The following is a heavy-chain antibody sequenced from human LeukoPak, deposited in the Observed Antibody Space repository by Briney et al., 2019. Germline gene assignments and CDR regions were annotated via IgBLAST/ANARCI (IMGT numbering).Heavy chain of an antibody. J-gene: IGHJ4*02. CDR2: IYYSGST. Sequence: PSETLSLTCTVSGGSISSGDYYWSWIRQPSGKGLEWIGYIYYSGSTYYNPSLKSRVTISVDTSKNQFSLKLSSVTAADTAVYYCAREGYDLWSGYYEDYWGQGTLVTVSS. V-gene: IGHV4-30-4*01. D-gene: IGHD3-3*01. CDR3: AREGYDLWSGYYEDY. CDR1: GGSISSGDYY.